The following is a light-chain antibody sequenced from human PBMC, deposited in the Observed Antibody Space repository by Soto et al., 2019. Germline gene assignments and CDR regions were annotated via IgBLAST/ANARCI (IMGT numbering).Light chain of an antibody. V-gene: IGKV3-20*01. Sequence: EIVLTQSPGTLSLSPGERVTISCRASQSVSNNYLAWYQQKPGQAPRLLIYAASNRARGIPDRFGGSGSGTDFTPDVRRVESEDFGVYYCQQFGGAAWTFGQGTKVE. CDR1: QSVSNNY. J-gene: IGKJ1*01. CDR2: AAS. CDR3: QQFGGAAWT.